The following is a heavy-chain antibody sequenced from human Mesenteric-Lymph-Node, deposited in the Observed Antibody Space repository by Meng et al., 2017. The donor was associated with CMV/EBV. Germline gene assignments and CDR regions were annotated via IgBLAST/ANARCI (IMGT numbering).Heavy chain of an antibody. CDR3: ARELEYQLLPFDY. J-gene: IGHJ4*02. Sequence: ASVKVSCKASGHTVSGYFLHWVRQAPGQGLEWMGWINPNSGGTNYAQKFQGRVTMSRDTSISTAYMELNRLTSDDTAVYCCARELEYQLLPFDYWGQGTLVTVSS. CDR2: INPNSGGT. D-gene: IGHD2-2*01. V-gene: IGHV1-2*02. CDR1: GHTVSGYF.